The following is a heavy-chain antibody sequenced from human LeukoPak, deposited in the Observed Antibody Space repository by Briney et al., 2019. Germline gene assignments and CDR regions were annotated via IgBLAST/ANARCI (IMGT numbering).Heavy chain of an antibody. J-gene: IGHJ3*02. CDR2: IIPIFGTA. Sequence: VASVKVSCKASGGTFSSYAISWVRQAPGQGLEWMGGIIPIFGTANYAQKFQGRVTITADESTSTAYMELSSLRSEDTAVYYCARVGPDLDAFDIWGQGTMVTVSS. D-gene: IGHD1-14*01. CDR1: GGTFSSYA. CDR3: ARVGPDLDAFDI. V-gene: IGHV1-69*13.